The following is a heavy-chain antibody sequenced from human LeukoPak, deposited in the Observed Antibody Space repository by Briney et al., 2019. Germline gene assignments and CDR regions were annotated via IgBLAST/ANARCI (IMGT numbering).Heavy chain of an antibody. Sequence: PSETLSLTCNVSGYSISSGHYWAWIRQPPGKGLEWIGSISYRGDTYYNPSLKRRVTMSVDSSKSQLSLKVRSVTAADTAVYFCARSLRDTSSTAGYDSWGQGTLVTVSS. D-gene: IGHD2-2*01. CDR3: ARSLRDTSSTAGYDS. CDR1: GYSISSGHY. J-gene: IGHJ4*02. CDR2: ISYRGDT. V-gene: IGHV4-38-2*02.